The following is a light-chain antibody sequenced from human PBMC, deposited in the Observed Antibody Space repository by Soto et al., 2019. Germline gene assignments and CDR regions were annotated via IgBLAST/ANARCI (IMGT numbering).Light chain of an antibody. CDR2: GAS. J-gene: IGKJ4*02. Sequence: EIVMTQSPVTLSASPGERVTLSCRASQSVNINLAWDQQRHGQAPRVLIYGASNMASGIPDKFSGSGSGTDFTLTISSLEHDDFAIYFCQQYKDWPPLTFGGGTRVEIK. CDR1: QSVNIN. V-gene: IGKV3D-15*01. CDR3: QQYKDWPPLT.